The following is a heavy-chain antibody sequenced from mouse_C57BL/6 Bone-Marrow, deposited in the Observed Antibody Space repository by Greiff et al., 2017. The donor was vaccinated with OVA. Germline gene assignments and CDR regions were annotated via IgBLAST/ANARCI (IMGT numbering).Heavy chain of an antibody. Sequence: VKLQESGAELVRPGASVTLSCKASGYTFTDYEMHWVKQTPVHGLEWIGAIDPETGGTAYNQKFKGKAILTADKSSSTAYMELRSLTSEDSAVYYCTRSGLTSMDYWGQGTSVTVSS. V-gene: IGHV1-15*01. CDR1: GYTFTDYE. D-gene: IGHD4-1*01. J-gene: IGHJ4*01. CDR2: IDPETGGT. CDR3: TRSGLTSMDY.